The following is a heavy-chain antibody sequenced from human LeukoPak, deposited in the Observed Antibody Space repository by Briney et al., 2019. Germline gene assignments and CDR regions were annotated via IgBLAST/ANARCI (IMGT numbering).Heavy chain of an antibody. V-gene: IGHV4-34*01. CDR3: ARHYGDYMNYYYYYGMDV. J-gene: IGHJ6*02. Sequence: SETLSLTCAVYGGSFSGYYWSWIRQPPGKGLEWIGSIYYSGSTYYNPSLKSRVTISVDTSKNQFSLKLSSVTAADTAVYYCARHYGDYMNYYYYYGMDVWGQGTTVTVSS. D-gene: IGHD4-17*01. CDR1: GGSFSGYY. CDR2: IYYSGST.